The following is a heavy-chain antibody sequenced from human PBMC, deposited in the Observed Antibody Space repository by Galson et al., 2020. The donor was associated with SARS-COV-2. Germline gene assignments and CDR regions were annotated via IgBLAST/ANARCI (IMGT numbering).Heavy chain of an antibody. D-gene: IGHD6-13*01. CDR2: IYWNDDE. Sequence: SGPTLVNPTQTLTLTCTFSGLSLNTESVGVGWIRQPPGKALQWLSLIYWNDDERYNPSLTSRLTVTKDTSKNQVVLTMTDMDPVDTATYYCARILTDTASWYRNYFDYWGQGTLVTVSP. J-gene: IGHJ4*02. CDR3: ARILTDTASWYRNYFDY. CDR1: GLSLNTESVG. V-gene: IGHV2-5*01.